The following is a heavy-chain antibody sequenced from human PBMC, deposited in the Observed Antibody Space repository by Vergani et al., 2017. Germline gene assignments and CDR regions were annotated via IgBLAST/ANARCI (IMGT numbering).Heavy chain of an antibody. D-gene: IGHD3-22*01. V-gene: IGHV4-59*01. CDR1: GGPISSYY. CDR2: IYYSGST. CDR3: ARGRYYDSSGYYYLFDY. J-gene: IGHJ4*02. Sequence: QVQLQESGPGLVKPSETLSLTFTVSGGPISSYYWSWIRQPPGKGLEWIGYIYYSGSTNYNPSLKSRVTISVDTSKNQFSLKLSSVTAADTAVYYCARGRYYDSSGYYYLFDYWGQGTLVTVSS.